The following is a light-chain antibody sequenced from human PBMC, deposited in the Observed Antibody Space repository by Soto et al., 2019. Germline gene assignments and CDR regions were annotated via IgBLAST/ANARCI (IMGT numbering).Light chain of an antibody. V-gene: IGKV1-33*01. CDR2: DAY. CDR3: QQYDNLPLI. Sequence: IQMTQSPSSLSASVGDRVTITCQATQDIRKYLNWYQQKPGKAHKLLIYDAYSLETGVQSRFSGSGSGTDFTFTIRSLQPEDFATYYCQQYDNLPLIFGQGTRLEIK. CDR1: QDIRKY. J-gene: IGKJ5*01.